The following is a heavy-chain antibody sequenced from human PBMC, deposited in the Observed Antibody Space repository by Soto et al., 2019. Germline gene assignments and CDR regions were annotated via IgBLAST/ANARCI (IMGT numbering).Heavy chain of an antibody. D-gene: IGHD3-10*01. CDR2: INHSGST. CDR3: ARVCPRYGSGSYFRWFDP. Sequence: PSETLSLTCAVYGGSFSGYYWSWIRQPPGKGLEWIGEINHSGSTNYNPSLKSRVTISVDTSKNQFSLKLSSVTAADTAVYYCARVCPRYGSGSYFRWFDPWGQGTLVTVPQ. V-gene: IGHV4-34*01. J-gene: IGHJ5*02. CDR1: GGSFSGYY.